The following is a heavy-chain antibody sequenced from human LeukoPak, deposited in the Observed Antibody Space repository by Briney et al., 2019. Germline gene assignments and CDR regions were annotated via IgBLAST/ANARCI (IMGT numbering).Heavy chain of an antibody. Sequence: GGSLRLSCTASGFTLRSYSMNWVRQAPGKGLEWVSHISPRSDIISYADSVKGRFTISRDNAKNSLYLQMNSLRAEDMAVYYCVRDNDWAFDYWGQGTLVPVSP. CDR3: VRDNDWAFDY. V-gene: IGHV3-48*01. CDR2: ISPRSDII. J-gene: IGHJ4*02. CDR1: GFTLRSYS. D-gene: IGHD3-9*01.